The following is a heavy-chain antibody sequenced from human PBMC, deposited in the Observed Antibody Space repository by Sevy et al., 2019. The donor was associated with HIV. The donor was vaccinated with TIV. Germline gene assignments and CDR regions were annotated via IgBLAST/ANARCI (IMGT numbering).Heavy chain of an antibody. D-gene: IGHD3-9*01. Sequence: GGSLRLSCAASGFSFGNYGMHWVRQAPGKGLEWVAFISNDGSNKYYADSVKGRFTISRDNSQNTLYLQVNNVRADDTAVFYCAKNIWTGYYVPHGYWGQGTLVTVSS. V-gene: IGHV3-30*02. CDR2: ISNDGSNK. J-gene: IGHJ4*02. CDR1: GFSFGNYG. CDR3: AKNIWTGYYVPHGY.